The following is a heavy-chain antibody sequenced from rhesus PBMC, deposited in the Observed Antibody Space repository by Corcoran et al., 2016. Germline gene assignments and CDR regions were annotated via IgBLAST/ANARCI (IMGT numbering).Heavy chain of an antibody. D-gene: IGHD6-25*01. V-gene: IGHV3-103*01. J-gene: IGHJ4*01. CDR1: GFTFSSFT. Sequence: EVQLVESGGGLAKPGGSLRLSCAASGFTFSSFTMLWVRQAPGKGLEWVSAISAGGTTYYADSVRRRFTISRDNSKNTLSLQMNSLTPEDTAVYSCGAAAYWGQGVLVTVSS. CDR3: GAAAY. CDR2: ISAGGTT.